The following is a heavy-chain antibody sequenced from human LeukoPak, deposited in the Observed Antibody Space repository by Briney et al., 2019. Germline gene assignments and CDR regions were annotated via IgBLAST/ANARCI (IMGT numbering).Heavy chain of an antibody. J-gene: IGHJ6*03. CDR2: IKSKTDGGTT. CDR3: TTGPVTIVVVPAATPRQLWSSGTPHILKYYYYYYYTDV. CDR1: GFTFSNAW. Sequence: GGSLRLSCAASGFTFSNAWMSWVRQAPGKGLEWVGRIKSKTDGGTTDYAAPVKGGFTISRDDSKNTLYLQMNSLKTEDTAVYYCTTGPVTIVVVPAATPRQLWSSGTPHILKYYYYYYYTDVWGKGTTVTVSS. V-gene: IGHV3-15*01. D-gene: IGHD2-2*01.